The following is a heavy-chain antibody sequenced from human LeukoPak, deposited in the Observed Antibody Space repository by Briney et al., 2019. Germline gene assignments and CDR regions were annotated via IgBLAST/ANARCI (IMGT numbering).Heavy chain of an antibody. V-gene: IGHV3-23*01. CDR3: AKALPATYYYDSSGYYLDY. CDR1: GFTFSIYA. Sequence: GGSLRLSCAASGFTFSIYAMSWVRQAPGKGLEWVSAISGSGGSTYYADSVKGRFTISRDNSKNTLYLQMNSLRAEDTAVYYCAKALPATYYYDSSGYYLDYWGQEPWSPSPQ. D-gene: IGHD3-22*01. CDR2: ISGSGGST. J-gene: IGHJ4*01.